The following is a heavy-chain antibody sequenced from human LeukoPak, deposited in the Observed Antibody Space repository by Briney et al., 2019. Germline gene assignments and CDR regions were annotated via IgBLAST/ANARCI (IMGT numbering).Heavy chain of an antibody. CDR1: GFTFSSYS. CDR3: ARICYDILTREPGFDP. J-gene: IGHJ5*02. CDR2: INHSGST. D-gene: IGHD3-9*01. Sequence: GSLRLSCAASGFTFSSYSMNWVRPPPGKGLEWIGEINHSGSTNYNPSLKSRVTISVDTSKNQFSLKLSSVTAADTAVYYCARICYDILTREPGFDPWGQGTLVTVSS. V-gene: IGHV4-34*01.